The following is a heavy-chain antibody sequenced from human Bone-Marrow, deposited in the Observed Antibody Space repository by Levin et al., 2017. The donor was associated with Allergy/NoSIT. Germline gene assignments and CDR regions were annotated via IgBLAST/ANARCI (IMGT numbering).Heavy chain of an antibody. D-gene: IGHD3-3*01. V-gene: IGHV1-2*06. CDR1: AYTFVGYY. Sequence: GASVKVSCKASAYTFVGYYIHWVRQAPGQALEWMGRLNPHSGDTVYAQRFQGRITMTRNTYMKTAYMELATLTSDDTAVYFCARARGNTVLGVDGDFELWGQGTLVRVSS. J-gene: IGHJ4*02. CDR2: LNPHSGDT. CDR3: ARARGNTVLGVDGDFEL.